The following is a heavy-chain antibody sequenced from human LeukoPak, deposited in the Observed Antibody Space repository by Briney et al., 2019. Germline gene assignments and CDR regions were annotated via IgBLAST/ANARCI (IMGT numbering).Heavy chain of an antibody. D-gene: IGHD6-19*01. CDR3: ATSQPSGWTYFDY. V-gene: IGHV3-66*01. CDR2: IYSGGST. CDR1: GFSVSSNY. Sequence: GGSLRLSCAASGFSVSSNYMRWVRQAPGKGLEWDTVIYSGGSTYADSVKGRFSISRDNSKNTLYHKMKSLRGEDTAVYYSATSQPSGWTYFDYWGQGTLVTVSS. J-gene: IGHJ4*02.